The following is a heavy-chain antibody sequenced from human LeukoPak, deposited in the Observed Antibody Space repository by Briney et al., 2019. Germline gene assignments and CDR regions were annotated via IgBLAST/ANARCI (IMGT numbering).Heavy chain of an antibody. J-gene: IGHJ4*02. CDR3: ARSFLGNCGGDCYLFDY. D-gene: IGHD2-21*02. V-gene: IGHV3-21*01. CDR1: GFTFSSYS. CDR2: ISSSSSYI. Sequence: GGSLRLSCAASGFTFSSYSMNWVRQAPGKGLEWVSSISSSSSYIYYADSVKGRFTISRDNAKNSLYLQMNSLRAEDTAVYYCARSFLGNCGGDCYLFDYWGQGTLVIVSS.